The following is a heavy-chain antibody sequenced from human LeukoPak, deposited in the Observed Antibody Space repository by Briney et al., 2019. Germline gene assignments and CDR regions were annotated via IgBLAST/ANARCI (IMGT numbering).Heavy chain of an antibody. CDR1: GFTFSSYA. V-gene: IGHV3-23*01. D-gene: IGHD5-18*01. CDR3: ARGGYSYGVFDY. J-gene: IGHJ4*02. Sequence: GGSLTLSCTASGFTFSSYAMIWVRQATGKGLEWVSAISGSGGSTYYADSVKGRFTISRDNSKNTLYLQMNSVRAEDTAVYYCARGGYSYGVFDYWGQGTLVTVSS. CDR2: ISGSGGST.